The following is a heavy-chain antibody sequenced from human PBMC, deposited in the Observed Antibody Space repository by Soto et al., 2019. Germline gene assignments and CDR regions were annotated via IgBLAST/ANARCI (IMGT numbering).Heavy chain of an antibody. CDR3: ASYDSSSYYYVSNWSDP. J-gene: IGHJ5*02. D-gene: IGHD3-22*01. Sequence: PSLTCTVSGGSISSGDYYWSWIRQPPGKGLEWIGYIYYSGSTYYNPSLKSRVTISVDTSKNQFSLKLSSVTAADTAVYYCASYDSSSYYYVSNWSDPWGQGTLVTVSS. V-gene: IGHV4-30-4*01. CDR1: GGSISSGDYY. CDR2: IYYSGST.